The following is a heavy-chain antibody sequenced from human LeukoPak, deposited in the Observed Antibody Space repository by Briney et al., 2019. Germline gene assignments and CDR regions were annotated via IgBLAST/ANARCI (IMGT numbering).Heavy chain of an antibody. CDR2: ISGNGGST. CDR1: GFTFSSYA. CDR3: AKAKSPYYYYYGMDV. Sequence: GGSLRLSCAASGFTFSSYAMIWVRQAPGKGLEWVSAISGNGGSTYYADSVKGRFTISRDNSKNTLYLQMNSLRAEDTTVYYCAKAKSPYYYYYGMDVWGQGTTVTVSS. J-gene: IGHJ6*02. V-gene: IGHV3-23*01.